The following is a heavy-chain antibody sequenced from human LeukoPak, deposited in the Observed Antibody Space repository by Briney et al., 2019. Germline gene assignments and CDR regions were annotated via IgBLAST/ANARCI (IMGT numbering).Heavy chain of an antibody. V-gene: IGHV3-7*01. CDR1: GFTFSSYW. J-gene: IGHJ4*02. CDR3: ARDISGSYGTTFDY. Sequence: GGSLRLSCAASGFTFSSYWMSWVRQAPGKGLEWVANIKQDGSEKYYVDSVKGRFTISRDNAKNSLYLQMNSLRAEDTAVYYCARDISGSYGTTFDYWGQGTLVTVSS. D-gene: IGHD1-26*01. CDR2: IKQDGSEK.